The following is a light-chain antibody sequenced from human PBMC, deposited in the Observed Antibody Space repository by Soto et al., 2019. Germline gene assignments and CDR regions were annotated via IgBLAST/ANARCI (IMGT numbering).Light chain of an antibody. CDR1: QSVSSSY. V-gene: IGKV3-20*01. CDR2: DAS. CDR3: QQYGSSPRT. J-gene: IGKJ1*01. Sequence: EIVLTQSPGTLSLSPGERATLSCRASQSVSSSYLAWYQQKPGQAPRLLMYDASSRATGIPDRFSGSGSGTDFNLTISRLEPEDFAVYFCQQYGSSPRTFGQGTKVEIK.